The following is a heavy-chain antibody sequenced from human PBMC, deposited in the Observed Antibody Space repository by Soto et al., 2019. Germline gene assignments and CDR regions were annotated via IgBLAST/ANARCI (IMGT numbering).Heavy chain of an antibody. D-gene: IGHD3-10*01. Sequence: QVQLVESGGGVVQPGRSLRLSCAASGFTFSAYGMHWVRQAPGKGLEWVAVISSDGGDKKSADSVQGRFTISRDNSRNTLYLQMNSLRAEDTAVYYCAKDSGRGSADYYFDFWGQGTLVTVSS. CDR2: ISSDGGDK. J-gene: IGHJ4*02. CDR3: AKDSGRGSADYYFDF. V-gene: IGHV3-30*18. CDR1: GFTFSAYG.